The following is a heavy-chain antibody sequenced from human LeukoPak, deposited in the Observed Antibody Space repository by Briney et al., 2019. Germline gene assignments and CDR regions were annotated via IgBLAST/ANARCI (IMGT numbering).Heavy chain of an antibody. D-gene: IGHD3-22*01. Sequence: PGGSLRLSCVASGFAFHTFIMTWVRQAPGRGLEWVSYINSAGIMYYADSVKGRFTISRDNAKNSLFLQMNSLRADDTAVYYCARDSTPYDSSGYCYDYWGQGTLVTVSS. CDR1: GFAFHTFI. CDR3: ARDSTPYDSSGYCYDY. J-gene: IGHJ4*02. CDR2: INSAGIM. V-gene: IGHV3-48*01.